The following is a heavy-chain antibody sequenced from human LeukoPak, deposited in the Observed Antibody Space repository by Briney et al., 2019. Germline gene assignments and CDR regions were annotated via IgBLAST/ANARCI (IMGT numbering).Heavy chain of an antibody. CDR3: ARYRNYARIDY. D-gene: IGHD4-11*01. CDR2: IKSKTDGGTT. J-gene: IGHJ4*02. V-gene: IGHV3-15*01. Sequence: PGGSLKLSCAASGFTFSNAWMSWVRQAPGKGLEWVGRIKSKTDGGTTDYAAPVKGRFTISRDDSKNTLYLQMNSLKTEDTAVYYCARYRNYARIDYRGQGTLVTVSS. CDR1: GFTFSNAW.